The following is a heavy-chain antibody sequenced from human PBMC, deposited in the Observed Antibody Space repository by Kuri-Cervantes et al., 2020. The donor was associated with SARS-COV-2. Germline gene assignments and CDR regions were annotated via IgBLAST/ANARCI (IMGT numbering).Heavy chain of an antibody. V-gene: IGHV3-23*01. Sequence: GGSLRLSCAASGFTFSSYAMSWVRQAPGKGLEWVSGITGTGRNTYYADSVKGRFTISREKSKNTLYLQMNSLRVEDTAVYYCAKDGFVGGLGSPGRAYFQHWGQGTLVTVSS. CDR3: AKDGFVGGLGSPGRAYFQH. J-gene: IGHJ1*01. CDR2: ITGTGRNT. D-gene: IGHD2-15*01. CDR1: GFTFSSYA.